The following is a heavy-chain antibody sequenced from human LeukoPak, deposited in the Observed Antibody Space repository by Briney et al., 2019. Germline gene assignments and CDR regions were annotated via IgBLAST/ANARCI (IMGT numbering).Heavy chain of an antibody. Sequence: PSETLSLTCTVSGGSINNYYWSWIRQPPGKGLECIGYLYYSGSTNYNPSLKSRVTISVDTSKNQFFLKLSSVTAADTAVYYCARVNSGHSYGNFDYWGQGTLVTVSS. D-gene: IGHD5-18*01. V-gene: IGHV4-59*01. J-gene: IGHJ4*02. CDR2: LYYSGST. CDR1: GGSINNYY. CDR3: ARVNSGHSYGNFDY.